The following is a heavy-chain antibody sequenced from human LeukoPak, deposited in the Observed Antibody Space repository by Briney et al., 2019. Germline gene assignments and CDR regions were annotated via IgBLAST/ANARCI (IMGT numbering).Heavy chain of an antibody. CDR3: ARGPHYALGIYFDY. CDR1: GGPISSGSYY. CDR2: IFPSGST. J-gene: IGHJ4*02. V-gene: IGHV4-61*02. Sequence: SETLSLTCTVSGGPISSGSYYWSWIRQPAGKGLEWIGCIFPSGSTNYNSSLKSRVTISVDTSKNRFSLKLSSVTAADTAVYYCARGPHYALGIYFDYWGQGTLVTVSS. D-gene: IGHD7-27*01.